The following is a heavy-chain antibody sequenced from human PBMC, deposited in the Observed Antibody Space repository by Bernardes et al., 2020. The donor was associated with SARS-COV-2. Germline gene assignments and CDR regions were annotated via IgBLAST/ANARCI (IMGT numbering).Heavy chain of an antibody. CDR3: AADRGYGDRHYGMDV. D-gene: IGHD2-15*01. V-gene: IGHV1-58*01. Sequence: SVKVSCKASGFTLINSAVEWVRQARGQRPEWIGWIVADSGHTNYAQKFQERVTITRDMSTSTTYMELRSLTSEDAAVYYCAADRGYGDRHYGMDVWGQGTTVTVSS. J-gene: IGHJ6*02. CDR1: GFTLINSA. CDR2: IVADSGHT.